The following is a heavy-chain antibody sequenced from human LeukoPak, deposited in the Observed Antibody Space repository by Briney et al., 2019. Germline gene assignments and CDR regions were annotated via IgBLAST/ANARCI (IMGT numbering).Heavy chain of an antibody. CDR3: ARGSTHYYDSSGYADY. D-gene: IGHD3-22*01. V-gene: IGHV1-69*04. Sequence: ASVKVSCKASGGTFSSYAISWVRQAPGQGLEWMGRIIPILGIANYAQKFQGRVTITADKSTSTAYMELSSLRSEDTAVYYCARGSTHYYDSSGYADYWGQGTLVTVSS. CDR2: IIPILGIA. CDR1: GGTFSSYA. J-gene: IGHJ4*02.